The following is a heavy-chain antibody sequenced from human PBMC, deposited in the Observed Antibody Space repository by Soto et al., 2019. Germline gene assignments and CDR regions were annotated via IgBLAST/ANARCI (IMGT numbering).Heavy chain of an antibody. CDR3: TTTPPDIVVVPAAIDY. CDR1: GFTFSSSW. V-gene: IGHV3-15*01. CDR2: IKSKTDGGTT. J-gene: IGHJ4*02. Sequence: PGGSLRLSCAASGFTFSSSWMSWVRQAPGNGLEWVGRIKSKTDGGTTDYAAPVKGRFTISRDDSKNTLYLQMNSLKTEDTAVYYCTTTPPDIVVVPAAIDYWGQGTLVTVSS. D-gene: IGHD2-2*02.